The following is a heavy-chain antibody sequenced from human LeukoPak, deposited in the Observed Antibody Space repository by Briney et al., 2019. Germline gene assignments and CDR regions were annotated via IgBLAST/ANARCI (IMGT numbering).Heavy chain of an antibody. CDR3: ARGGTIVPAAMPAD. CDR2: ISSSGSTI. J-gene: IGHJ4*02. D-gene: IGHD2-2*01. CDR1: GFTFSSYE. Sequence: PGGSLRLSCAASGFTFSSYEMNWVRQAPGKGLEWVSYISSSGSTIYYADSVKGRFTISRDNAKNTLYLQMNSLRAEDTAVYYCARGGTIVPAAMPADWGQGTLVTVSS. V-gene: IGHV3-48*03.